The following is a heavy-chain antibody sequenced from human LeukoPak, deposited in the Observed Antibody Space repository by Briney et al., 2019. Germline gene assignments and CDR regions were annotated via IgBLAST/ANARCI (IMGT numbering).Heavy chain of an antibody. J-gene: IGHJ4*02. CDR2: LYSDGNT. V-gene: IGHV3-53*01. Sequence: GGSLRLSCAASGFTVITNDMTWVRQAPGKGLEWVSVLYSDGNTTYADSVQGRFTISRDNSKNTLYLEMNSLSPDDTAVYYCARGVEPLAANTLAYWGQGTLVTVSS. D-gene: IGHD1-14*01. CDR1: GFTVITND. CDR3: ARGVEPLAANTLAY.